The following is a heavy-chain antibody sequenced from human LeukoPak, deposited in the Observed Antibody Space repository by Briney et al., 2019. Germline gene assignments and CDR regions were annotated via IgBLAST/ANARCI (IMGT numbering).Heavy chain of an antibody. Sequence: GGSLRLSCAASGFTFSSYEMNWVRQAPGKGLEWVSYISSSGSTIYYADSVKGRFTISRDNAKNSLYLHMNSLRAEDTAVYYCAPSLILQDPPFDYWGQGTLVTVSS. D-gene: IGHD2/OR15-2a*01. CDR2: ISSSGSTI. CDR1: GFTFSSYE. J-gene: IGHJ4*02. CDR3: APSLILQDPPFDY. V-gene: IGHV3-48*03.